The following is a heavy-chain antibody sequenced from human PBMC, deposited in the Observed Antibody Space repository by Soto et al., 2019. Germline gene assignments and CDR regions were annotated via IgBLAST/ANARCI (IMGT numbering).Heavy chain of an antibody. J-gene: IGHJ4*02. Sequence: SETLSLTCAVYGGSFSGYYWSWIRQPPGKGLEWIGEINHSGSTNYNPSLKSRVTISVDTSKNQFSLKLSSVTAADTAVYYCARGFSSYGSGSPQYYFDYWGQGTLVTVSS. V-gene: IGHV4-34*01. D-gene: IGHD3-10*01. CDR3: ARGFSSYGSGSPQYYFDY. CDR2: INHSGST. CDR1: GGSFSGYY.